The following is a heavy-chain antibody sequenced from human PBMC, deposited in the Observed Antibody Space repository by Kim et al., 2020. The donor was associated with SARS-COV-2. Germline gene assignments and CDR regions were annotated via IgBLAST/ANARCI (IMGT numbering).Heavy chain of an antibody. V-gene: IGHV3-48*04. CDR1: GFSFGKYS. CDR3: VRGTAGVGYCYSGMDV. Sequence: GGSLRLSCAASGFSFGKYSMNWVRQAQGKVLEWVSYISIGSRPIYHGDSVKGRFTISRDDAKNSLYLQMNSLRAEDSAVYYCVRGTAGVGYCYSGMDVW. D-gene: IGHD6-13*01. J-gene: IGHJ6*01. CDR2: ISIGSRPI.